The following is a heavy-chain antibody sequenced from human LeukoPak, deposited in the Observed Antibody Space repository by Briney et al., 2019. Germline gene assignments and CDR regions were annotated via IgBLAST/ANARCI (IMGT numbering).Heavy chain of an antibody. J-gene: IGHJ4*02. Sequence: GGSLRLSCAVSGITLSNYGMTWVRQAPGKGLEWVAGISDSGGSTNYADSVKGRFTISRDNPKNTLYLQMDSLRAEDTAVYFCAKRGVVIRVILVGFHKEAYYFDSWGQGALVTVSS. CDR1: GITLSNYG. V-gene: IGHV3-23*01. CDR3: AKRGVVIRVILVGFHKEAYYFDS. CDR2: ISDSGGST. D-gene: IGHD3-22*01.